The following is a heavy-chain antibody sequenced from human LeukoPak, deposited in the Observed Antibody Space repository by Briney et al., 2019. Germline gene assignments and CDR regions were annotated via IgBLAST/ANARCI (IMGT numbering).Heavy chain of an antibody. V-gene: IGHV3-7*01. Sequence: GESLKISCXVSGFTFSSYYMSWVRQAPGKGLEWVANIKQDGNEKSYVDSVKGRFTISRDNAKNSLYLQMNSLRADDTAVYYCARWSYAFDYWGQGTLVTVSS. CDR1: GFTFSSYY. J-gene: IGHJ4*02. CDR2: IKQDGNEK. D-gene: IGHD3-16*01. CDR3: ARWSYAFDY.